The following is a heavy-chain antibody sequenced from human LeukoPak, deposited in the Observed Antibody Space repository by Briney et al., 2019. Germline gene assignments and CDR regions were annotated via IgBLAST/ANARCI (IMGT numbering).Heavy chain of an antibody. Sequence: SETLSLTGAVYGGSFSGYYWSWIRQPPGKGLEWIGEINHSGSTNYNPSLKSRVTISVDTSKNQFSLKLSSVTAADTAVCYCARAKWEPYYFDYWGQGTLVTVSS. V-gene: IGHV4-34*01. CDR2: INHSGST. CDR3: ARAKWEPYYFDY. J-gene: IGHJ4*02. D-gene: IGHD1-26*01. CDR1: GGSFSGYY.